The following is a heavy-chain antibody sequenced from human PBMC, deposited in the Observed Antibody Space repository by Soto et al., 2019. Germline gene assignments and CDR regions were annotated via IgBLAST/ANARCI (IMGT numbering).Heavy chain of an antibody. D-gene: IGHD2-15*01. Sequence: QVQLQESGPGLVKPSQTLSLTCTVSGGSISRGGYYYNWIRQLPGKGLEWIGYIYHSGSTNYNPSVKSRVTISVDTSKNQLSLELSSVTAADTAVYYCARDGAGGYGLGWFDPWGQGTLVTVSS. V-gene: IGHV4-31*03. CDR1: GGSISRGGYY. CDR2: IYHSGST. J-gene: IGHJ5*02. CDR3: ARDGAGGYGLGWFDP.